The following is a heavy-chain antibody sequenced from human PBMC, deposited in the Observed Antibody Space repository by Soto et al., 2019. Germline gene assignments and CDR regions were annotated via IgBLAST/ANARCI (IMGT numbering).Heavy chain of an antibody. D-gene: IGHD2-15*01. Sequence: SVKVSCKASGGTFSSYAISWVRQAPGQGLEWMGGIIPIFGTANYAQKFQGRVTITADESTSTAYMELSSLRSEDTAVYYCASGEGYCSGGSCYSQPSSYHRYVNAVWGQGSTVLGSS. V-gene: IGHV1-69*13. CDR1: GGTFSSYA. J-gene: IGHJ6*01. CDR2: IIPIFGTA. CDR3: ASGEGYCSGGSCYSQPSSYHRYVNAV.